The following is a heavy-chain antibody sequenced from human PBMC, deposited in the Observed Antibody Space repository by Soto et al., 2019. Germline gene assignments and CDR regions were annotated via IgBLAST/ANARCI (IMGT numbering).Heavy chain of an antibody. CDR2: IFYNGIT. V-gene: IGHV4-59*08. Sequence: SSETLSLTCTVSGGSISDYYWSWIRQPPGKGPDWIGYIFYNGITNYNPSLQSRLTISVDTSKNQFSLKLSSVTAADTAVYYCARHRSMDYSDYVPFDYWGQGTLVTVSS. CDR3: ARHRSMDYSDYVPFDY. J-gene: IGHJ4*02. CDR1: GGSISDYY. D-gene: IGHD4-17*01.